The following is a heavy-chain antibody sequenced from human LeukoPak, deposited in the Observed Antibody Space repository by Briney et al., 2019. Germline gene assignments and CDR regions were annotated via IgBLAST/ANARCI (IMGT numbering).Heavy chain of an antibody. D-gene: IGHD5-18*01. CDR2: INHSGST. J-gene: IGHJ3*02. Sequence: SETLSLTCAVYGGSFSGYYWSWIRQPPGKGLEWIGEINHSGSTNYNPSLKSRVTISVDTSKNQFSLKLSSVTAADTAVYYCAREFQSGYSYGFDAFDIWGQGTMVTVSS. CDR1: GGSFSGYY. V-gene: IGHV4-34*01. CDR3: AREFQSGYSYGFDAFDI.